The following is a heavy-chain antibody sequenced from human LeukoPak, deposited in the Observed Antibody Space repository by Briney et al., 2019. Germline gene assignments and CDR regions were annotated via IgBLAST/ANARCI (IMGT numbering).Heavy chain of an antibody. CDR2: INPNSGGT. D-gene: IGHD3-22*01. CDR3: ARDLISMIVVVSAFDY. CDR1: GYDFTSVG. J-gene: IGHJ4*02. Sequence: ASVKVSCKASGYDFTSVGITWVRRAPGQGLEWMGWINPNSGGTNYAQKFQGRVTMTRDTSISTAYMELSRLRSDDTAVYYCARDLISMIVVVSAFDYWGQGTLVTVSS. V-gene: IGHV1-2*02.